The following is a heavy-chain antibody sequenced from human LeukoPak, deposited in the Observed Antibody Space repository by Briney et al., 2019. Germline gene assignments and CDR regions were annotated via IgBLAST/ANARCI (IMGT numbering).Heavy chain of an antibody. J-gene: IGHJ4*02. CDR1: GFTFSSYS. CDR3: VRDLDIVATADDGSFDY. CDR2: ISSSSSYI. D-gene: IGHD5-12*01. V-gene: IGHV3-21*01. Sequence: GGSLRLSCAASGFTFSSYSMNWVRQAPGKGLEWVSSISSSSSYIYYADSVKGRFTISRDNAKNSLYLQMNSLRAEDTAVYYCVRDLDIVATADDGSFDYWGQGTLVTVSS.